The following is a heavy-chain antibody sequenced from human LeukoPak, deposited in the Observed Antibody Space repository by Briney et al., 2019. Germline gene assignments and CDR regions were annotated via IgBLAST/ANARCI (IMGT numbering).Heavy chain of an antibody. CDR1: GYTFTSYG. V-gene: IGHV1-18*01. J-gene: IGHJ6*02. CDR3: ARDAPVATPYYYYYGMDV. D-gene: IGHD5-12*01. CDR2: ISACNGNT. Sequence: ASVKVSCKASGYTFTSYGISWVRQAPGQGLEWMGWISACNGNTNYAQKLQGRVTMTTDTSTSTAYMELRSLRSDDTAVYYCARDAPVATPYYYYYGMDVWGQGTTVTVSS.